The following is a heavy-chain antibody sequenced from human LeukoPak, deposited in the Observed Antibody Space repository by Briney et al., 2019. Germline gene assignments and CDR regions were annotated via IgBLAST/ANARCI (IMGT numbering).Heavy chain of an antibody. CDR1: GFSLSSSA. CDR2: LTDSGGST. CDR3: AKGSSSSRPYYFDY. V-gene: IGHV3-23*01. D-gene: IGHD6-13*01. Sequence: PGASLSLSCAASGFSLSSSAISSVRHAPGEGLGWVTSLTDSGGSTYYADSVKGRFTISRDNSQNTLYLQMNSLRVEDAAVYYCAKGSSSSRPYYFDYWGQGTLVTVSS. J-gene: IGHJ4*02.